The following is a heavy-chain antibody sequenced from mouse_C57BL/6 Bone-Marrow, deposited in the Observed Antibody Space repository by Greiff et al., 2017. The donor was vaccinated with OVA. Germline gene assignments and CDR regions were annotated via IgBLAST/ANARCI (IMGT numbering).Heavy chain of an antibody. Sequence: EVKLVESGGDLVKPGGSLKLSCAASGFTFSSYGMSWVRQTPDKRLEWVATISSGGSYTYYPDSVKGRFPISRANAKNTLYLQMSSLKSEDTAMYYCARHIGTWGQGTTLTVSS. D-gene: IGHD4-1*01. V-gene: IGHV5-6*02. J-gene: IGHJ2*01. CDR2: ISSGGSYT. CDR3: ARHIGT. CDR1: GFTFSSYG.